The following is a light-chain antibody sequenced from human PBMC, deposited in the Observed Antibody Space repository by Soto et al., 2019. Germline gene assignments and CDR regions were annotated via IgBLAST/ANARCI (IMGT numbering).Light chain of an antibody. CDR3: QQYNNWPLT. Sequence: EIVMTQSPATLSVSPGERATLSCRASQSVNSDLAWYQQKPGQAPRLLIYGASTRATGIPGRFSGSGSGTEFPLTISSRQSEDFAVYYCQQYNNWPLTFGGGTKVDVK. CDR2: GAS. J-gene: IGKJ4*01. CDR1: QSVNSD. V-gene: IGKV3-15*01.